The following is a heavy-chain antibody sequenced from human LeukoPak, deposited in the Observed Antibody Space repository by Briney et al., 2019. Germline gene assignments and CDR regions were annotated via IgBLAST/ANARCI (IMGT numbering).Heavy chain of an antibody. CDR1: GASISGSNYY. V-gene: IGHV4-30-4*01. D-gene: IGHD3-10*01. CDR2: IYHSGYT. J-gene: IGHJ2*01. Sequence: SESLSLTCTVSGASISGSNYYWSWIRQPPGKGLEWIGYIYHSGYTYYNPSLKSRVTISVDTSKNQFSLKLSSVTAADTAMYYCARHYYSVDWYFDPWGRGTLVAVSS. CDR3: ARHYYSVDWYFDP.